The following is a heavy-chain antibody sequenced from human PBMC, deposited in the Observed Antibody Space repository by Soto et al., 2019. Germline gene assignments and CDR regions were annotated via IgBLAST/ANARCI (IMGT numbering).Heavy chain of an antibody. CDR2: ISAYNGNT. Sequence: QVQLVQSGAEVKKPGASVKVSCKASGYTFTSYGISWVRQAPGQGLEWMGWISAYNGNTNYAQKLQGRVTMTTDTSTSTAYMELRSLRSDDTAAYYCARKLGLGYCSSTSCYLGGWFDPWGQGTLVTVSS. V-gene: IGHV1-18*01. CDR3: ARKLGLGYCSSTSCYLGGWFDP. J-gene: IGHJ5*02. CDR1: GYTFTSYG. D-gene: IGHD2-2*01.